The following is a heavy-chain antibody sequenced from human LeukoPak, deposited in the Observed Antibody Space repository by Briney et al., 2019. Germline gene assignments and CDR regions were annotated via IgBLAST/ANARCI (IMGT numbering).Heavy chain of an antibody. CDR1: GGSINSYY. CDR3: ARAPYSYATVYYYYMDV. V-gene: IGHV4-59*01. J-gene: IGHJ6*03. Sequence: SETLSLTCTVSGGSINSYYWSWIRQPPGKGLECIGYIHYTGSTNYNPSLKSRVTISVDTSKNQFSLKLSSVTAADTAVYYRARAPYSYATVYYYYMDVWGRGTTVTVSS. CDR2: IHYTGST. D-gene: IGHD5-18*01.